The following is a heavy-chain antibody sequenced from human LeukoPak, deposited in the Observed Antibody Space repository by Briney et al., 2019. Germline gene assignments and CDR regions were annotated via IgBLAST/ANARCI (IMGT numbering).Heavy chain of an antibody. CDR2: IGHNGTT. D-gene: IGHD4/OR15-4a*01. CDR1: GGSFSDYN. CDR3: ARSVMVPDAFDI. J-gene: IGHJ3*02. Sequence: SETLSVTCAVYGGSFSDYNWTWIRQPPGKGLEWIGEIGHNGTTNFNPSLKSRVAISVDTSKNHFSLKLTSVTAADTAVYYCARSVMVPDAFDIWGQGTMVTVSS. V-gene: IGHV4-34*01.